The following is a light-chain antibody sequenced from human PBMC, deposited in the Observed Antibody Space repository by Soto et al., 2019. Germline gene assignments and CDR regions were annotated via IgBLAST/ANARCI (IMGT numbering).Light chain of an antibody. J-gene: IGKJ2*02. V-gene: IGKV1-33*01. CDR1: QDINKY. CDR3: QQYDTLHRT. CDR2: DAS. Sequence: DIQMTQSPSSLSASVGDRVTITCQASQDINKYLNWYQQKPGKAPKLLIFDASNLETGVPSRFSGGGSGTDFTFTISSLQSEDVATYYCQQYDTLHRTFGQGTKLEIK.